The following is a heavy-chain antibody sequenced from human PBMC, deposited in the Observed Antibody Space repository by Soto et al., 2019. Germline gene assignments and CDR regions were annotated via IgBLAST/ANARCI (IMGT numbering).Heavy chain of an antibody. Sequence: SVKVSCKASGGTFSSYAISWVRQAPGQGLEWMGGIIPIFGTANYAQKFQGRVTITADESTSTAYMELSSLRSEDTAVYYCARGRSRHSSSWYNWFDPWGQGTLVTVSS. D-gene: IGHD6-13*01. V-gene: IGHV1-69*13. CDR3: ARGRSRHSSSWYNWFDP. J-gene: IGHJ5*02. CDR1: GGTFSSYA. CDR2: IIPIFGTA.